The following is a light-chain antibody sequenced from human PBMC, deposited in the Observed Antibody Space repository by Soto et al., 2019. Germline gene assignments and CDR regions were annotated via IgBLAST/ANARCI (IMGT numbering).Light chain of an antibody. CDR1: QDIRTR. CDR3: LQDYSYPWT. Sequence: GDRITITCRASQDIRTRLGWYQQKPGQAPKVLISAASNLQSGVPSRFSGSGSGADFTLTISCLQPEDFATYYCLQDYSYPWTFGQGTKLDIK. CDR2: AAS. V-gene: IGKV1-6*01. J-gene: IGKJ1*01.